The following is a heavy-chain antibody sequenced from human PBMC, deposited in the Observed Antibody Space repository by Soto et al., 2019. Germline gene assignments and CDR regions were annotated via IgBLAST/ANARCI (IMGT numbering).Heavy chain of an antibody. D-gene: IGHD3-10*01. V-gene: IGHV3-23*01. CDR1: GVTFGTYGFSTYA. CDR2: ISGSGGNT. Sequence: GSLRLSCAASGVTFGTYGFSTYAMNWVRQAPGKGLDWVSGISGSGGNTYYADSVKGRFTISRDNAKNMVDLQMNSLRAEDTAVYYCAKDSVTNNLRGPFDYWGPGTLVTVSS. CDR3: AKDSVTNNLRGPFDY. J-gene: IGHJ4*02.